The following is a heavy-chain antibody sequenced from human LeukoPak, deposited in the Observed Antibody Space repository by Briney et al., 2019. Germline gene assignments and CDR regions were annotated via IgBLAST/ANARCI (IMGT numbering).Heavy chain of an antibody. J-gene: IGHJ6*03. CDR1: GFAFSNYW. CDR3: LAGYYYYYMDV. CDR2: INTHGSST. Sequence: GGSMRLSCAASGFAFSNYWLHWARQSPGKGLEWVARINTHGSSTNYADSVKGRFTISRDNAKNTLYLQMTSLSAEDTAVYYALAGYYYYYMDVWGKGTTVTVSS. V-gene: IGHV3-74*01. D-gene: IGHD6-13*01.